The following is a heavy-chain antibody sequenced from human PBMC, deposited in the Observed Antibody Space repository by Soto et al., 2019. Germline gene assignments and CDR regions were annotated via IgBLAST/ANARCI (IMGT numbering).Heavy chain of an antibody. V-gene: IGHV4-39*01. J-gene: IGHJ4*02. Sequence: PSETLSLTCTVSGGSVSSSSYYWGWVRQPPGKGLEWIGSVYYSGSTYYNPSLESRVTISVDKSKNQFSLKLMSLSAADTAVYYCGSLERLATISYYFDYWGQGALVTVSS. CDR1: GGSVSSSSYY. D-gene: IGHD1-1*01. CDR2: VYYSGST. CDR3: GSLERLATISYYFDY.